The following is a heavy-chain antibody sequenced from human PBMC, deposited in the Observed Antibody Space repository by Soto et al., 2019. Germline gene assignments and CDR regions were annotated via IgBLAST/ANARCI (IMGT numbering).Heavy chain of an antibody. CDR3: ARDAEMATIPLQFGAFDI. CDR2: ISYDGSNK. CDR1: GFIFSDYH. D-gene: IGHD5-12*01. V-gene: IGHV3-30-3*01. J-gene: IGHJ3*02. Sequence: PGGSLRLSCAASGFIFSDYHMSWIRQAPGKGLEWVAVISYDGSNKYYADSVKGRFTISRDNSKNTLYLQMNSLRAEDTAVYYCARDAEMATIPLQFGAFDIWGQGTMVTVSS.